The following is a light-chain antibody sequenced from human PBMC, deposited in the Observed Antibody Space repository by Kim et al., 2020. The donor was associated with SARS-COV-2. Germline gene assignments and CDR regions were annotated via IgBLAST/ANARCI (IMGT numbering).Light chain of an antibody. CDR1: SLRSYY. V-gene: IGLV3-19*01. CDR2: GKN. J-gene: IGLJ2*01. Sequence: SSELTQDPAVSVALGQTVRITCQGDSLRSYYASWYQQKPGQAPVLVIYGKNNRPSGIPERFSGSSSGNTASLTITGAQAEDEADYYCNSRDSSGNPVVFG. CDR3: NSRDSSGNPVV.